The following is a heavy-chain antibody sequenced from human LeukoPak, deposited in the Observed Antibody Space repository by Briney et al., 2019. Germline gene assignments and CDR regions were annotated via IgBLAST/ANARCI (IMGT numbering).Heavy chain of an antibody. Sequence: GGSLRLSCAASGFTFDDYAMHWVRQAPGKGLEWVSGISWNSGSIGYADSVKGRFTISRDNAKNSLYLQMNSLRAEDMALYYCAKDFGSSSHWYYMDVWGKGTTVTVSS. CDR1: GFTFDDYA. CDR3: AKDFGSSSHWYYMDV. D-gene: IGHD6-13*01. J-gene: IGHJ6*03. CDR2: ISWNSGSI. V-gene: IGHV3-9*03.